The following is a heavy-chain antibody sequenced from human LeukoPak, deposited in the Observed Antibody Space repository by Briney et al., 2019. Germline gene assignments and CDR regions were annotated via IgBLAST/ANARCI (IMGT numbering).Heavy chain of an antibody. CDR3: ARHGGEITMVRGVIITNSPFDY. Sequence: KTSETLSLTCTVSGGSISSSSYYWGWIRQPPGKGLEWIGSIYYSGSTYYNPSLKSRVTISVDTSKNQFSLKLSSVTAADTAVYYCARHGGEITMVRGVIITNSPFDYWGQGTLVTVSS. J-gene: IGHJ4*02. D-gene: IGHD3-10*01. V-gene: IGHV4-39*07. CDR1: GGSISSSSYY. CDR2: IYYSGST.